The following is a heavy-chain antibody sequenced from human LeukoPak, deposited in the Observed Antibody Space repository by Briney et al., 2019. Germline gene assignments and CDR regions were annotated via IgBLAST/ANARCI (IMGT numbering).Heavy chain of an antibody. Sequence: GSLRLSYAASGFTFSTYSMSWVRQAPGKGLEWVANIKQDGSEKYYVDSVKGRFTISRDNANNSLYLQMNSLRAEDTAVYYCARYRWLDYWGQGTLVTVSS. J-gene: IGHJ4*02. D-gene: IGHD6-19*01. CDR1: GFTFSTYS. CDR3: ARYRWLDY. CDR2: IKQDGSEK. V-gene: IGHV3-7*04.